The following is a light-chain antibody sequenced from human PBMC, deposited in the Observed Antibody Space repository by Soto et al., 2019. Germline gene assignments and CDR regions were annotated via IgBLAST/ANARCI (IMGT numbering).Light chain of an antibody. V-gene: IGKV3D-15*01. CDR2: YSS. CDR1: QSVRTN. J-gene: IGKJ1*01. Sequence: EVMMTQFPDTVSVTPGETVTLPCGASQSVRTNLAWYQQRPGQAPRLLIHYSSTRASDIPARFSGSGSGTNFTLAISSLQSEDFAVYYCQQYAYWPETFGQGTKVDIK. CDR3: QQYAYWPET.